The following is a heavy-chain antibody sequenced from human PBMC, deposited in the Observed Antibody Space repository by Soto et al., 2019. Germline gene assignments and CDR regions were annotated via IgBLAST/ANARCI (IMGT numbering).Heavy chain of an antibody. CDR2: IGPSGSGT. J-gene: IGHJ4*02. D-gene: IGHD1-1*01. CDR3: TRDNNWSYDY. V-gene: IGHV3-74*01. CDR1: GFTFSSHW. Sequence: GGSLRLSCAASGFTFSSHWMHWVRQAPGKGLVWVSHIGPSGSGTRDADSVQGRFTISRDNARNTLYLQMNSLRDENTAVYYCTRDNNWSYDYWGQGILVTVSS.